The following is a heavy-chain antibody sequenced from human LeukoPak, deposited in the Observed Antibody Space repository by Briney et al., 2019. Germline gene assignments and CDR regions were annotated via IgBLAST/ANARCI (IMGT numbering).Heavy chain of an antibody. V-gene: IGHV3-23*01. CDR3: ARNRHDSARLPFDP. J-gene: IGHJ5*02. D-gene: IGHD3-22*01. CDR1: DFTFTNYA. Sequence: PGGSLRLSCAASDFTFTNYAMSWARQAPGEGLEWLSAICSSGAVTSYTNSVRGRFTISRDNSKNSVYLQMNSLTAEDTAIYYCARNRHDSARLPFDPWGQGTLVTVSS. CDR2: ICSSGAVT.